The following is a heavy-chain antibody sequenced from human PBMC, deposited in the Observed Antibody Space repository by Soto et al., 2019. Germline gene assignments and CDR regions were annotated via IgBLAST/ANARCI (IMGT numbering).Heavy chain of an antibody. D-gene: IGHD2-15*01. CDR3: ARALGCGGGSCYYYYGMDV. CDR2: IWYDGSNK. CDR1: GFSVSSYV. V-gene: IGHV3-33*01. Sequence: GGSLRLSCAASGFSVSSYVMHWVRQAPGKGLGWVAVIWYDGSNKYYADSVKGRFTISRDNSKNTLYLQMNSLRAEDTAVYYCARALGCGGGSCYYYYGMDVWGQGTTVTGSS. J-gene: IGHJ6*02.